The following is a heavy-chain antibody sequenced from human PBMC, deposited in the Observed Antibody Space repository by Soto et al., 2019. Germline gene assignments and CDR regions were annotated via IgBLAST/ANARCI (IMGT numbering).Heavy chain of an antibody. CDR1: GGSISSGGYY. CDR2: IYCSGST. D-gene: IGHD3-22*01. CDR3: ARSRYYYDLT. J-gene: IGHJ5*02. Sequence: PSETLSLTCTVSGGSISSGGYYWRWIRQHPGKGLEWIGYIYCSGSTDYNPSLMSRVTISVYTSKNQFALKLSSVTAADTAVYYWARSRYYYDLTWGQGTLVTVSS. V-gene: IGHV4-31*03.